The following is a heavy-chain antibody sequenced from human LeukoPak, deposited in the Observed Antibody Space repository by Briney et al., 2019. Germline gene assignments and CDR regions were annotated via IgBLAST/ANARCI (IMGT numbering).Heavy chain of an antibody. CDR3: ANDRKVTAAGGSHFGRVDY. Sequence: GRSLRLSCAASGFTFDDYSMHWVRQAPGKGLEWVSGLSWKTGGNIGYAESVKGRFTISRDNAKNSLFLQMNSLRVEDTAVYYCANDRKVTAAGGSHFGRVDYWGQGTLVTVSS. CDR1: GFTFDDYS. D-gene: IGHD6-13*01. V-gene: IGHV3-9*01. CDR2: LSWKTGGNI. J-gene: IGHJ4*02.